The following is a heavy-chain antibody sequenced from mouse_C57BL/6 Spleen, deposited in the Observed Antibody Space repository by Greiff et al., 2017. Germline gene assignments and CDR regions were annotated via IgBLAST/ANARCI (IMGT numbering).Heavy chain of an antibody. D-gene: IGHD2-5*01. Sequence: EVMLVESGGDLVKPGGSLKLSCAASGFTFSSYGMSWVRQTPDKRLEWVATISSGGSYTYYPDSVKGRFTISRDNAKNTLYLHMSSLKSEDTAMYYCARQNIVTRAMDYWGQGTSVTVSS. CDR3: ARQNIVTRAMDY. CDR1: GFTFSSYG. V-gene: IGHV5-6*02. CDR2: ISSGGSYT. J-gene: IGHJ4*01.